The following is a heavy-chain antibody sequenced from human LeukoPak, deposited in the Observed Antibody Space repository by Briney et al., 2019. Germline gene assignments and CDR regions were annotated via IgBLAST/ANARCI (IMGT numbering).Heavy chain of an antibody. V-gene: IGHV3-23*01. J-gene: IGHJ5*02. CDR3: AKNYRSGSYDWFDP. CDR2: ISVNGGST. Sequence: GGSLRLSCAASGCTFNYYAMTWVRQAPGKGLEWVSDISVNGGSTDYADSVKGRFTISRDNSKSTLYLQMNSLRAEDTAVYYCAKNYRSGSYDWFDPWGQGTLVTVSS. D-gene: IGHD3-10*01. CDR1: GCTFNYYA.